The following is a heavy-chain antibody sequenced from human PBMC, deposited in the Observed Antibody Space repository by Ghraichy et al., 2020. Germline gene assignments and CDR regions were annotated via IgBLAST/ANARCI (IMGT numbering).Heavy chain of an antibody. CDR3: ARDIKGAIGFHYYYYYYMDV. J-gene: IGHJ6*03. CDR1: GFTFSSYS. CDR2: ISSSSSTI. Sequence: GGSLRLSCAASGFTFSSYSMNWVRQAPGKGLEWVSYISSSSSTIYYADSVKGRFTISRDNAKNSLYLQMNSLRDEETAVYYCARDIKGAIGFHYYYYYYMDVWGKGTTVTVSS. V-gene: IGHV3-48*02. D-gene: IGHD2-21*01.